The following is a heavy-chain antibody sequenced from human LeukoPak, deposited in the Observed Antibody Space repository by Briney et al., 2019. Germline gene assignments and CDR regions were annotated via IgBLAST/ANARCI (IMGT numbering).Heavy chain of an antibody. Sequence: SETLSLTCTVSGGSISSSSYYWGWIRQPPGKGLEWIGSIYYSGSTYYNPSLKSRVTISVDTSKNQFSLKLSSVTAADTAVYYCARAHRRVWFGEFGVDYWGQGTLVTVSS. D-gene: IGHD3-10*01. CDR1: GGSISSSSYY. CDR3: ARAHRRVWFGEFGVDY. J-gene: IGHJ4*02. V-gene: IGHV4-39*07. CDR2: IYYSGST.